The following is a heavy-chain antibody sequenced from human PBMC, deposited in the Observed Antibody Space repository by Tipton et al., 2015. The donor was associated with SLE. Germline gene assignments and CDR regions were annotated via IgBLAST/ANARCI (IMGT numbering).Heavy chain of an antibody. CDR2: TRNRAKSFST. CDR3: ARELGS. V-gene: IGHV3-72*01. Sequence: GSLRLSCAASGFSFNDQYMDWVRQAPGKGLEWVARTRNRAKSFSTEYAASMKGRFTISRDDSKDSLYLQMNSLKYEDTAVYYCARELGSWGQGTMVTVSS. CDR1: GFSFNDQY. D-gene: IGHD2-15*01. J-gene: IGHJ3*01.